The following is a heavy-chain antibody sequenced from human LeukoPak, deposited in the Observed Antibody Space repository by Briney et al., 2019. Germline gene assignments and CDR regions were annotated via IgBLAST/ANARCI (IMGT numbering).Heavy chain of an antibody. V-gene: IGHV1-8*01. CDR1: GYTFTSYD. CDR2: MNPKSGNT. J-gene: IGHJ5*02. Sequence: ASVKGSCKAFGYTFTSYDINWVRQATGQGLEWMGWMNPKSGNTGYAQKFQGRVTMTRNTSVSTAYMELSSLRSEDTAVYYCARVQKGIAAAGTGGGWFEPWGQGTLVTVS. CDR3: ARVQKGIAAAGTGGGWFEP. D-gene: IGHD6-13*01.